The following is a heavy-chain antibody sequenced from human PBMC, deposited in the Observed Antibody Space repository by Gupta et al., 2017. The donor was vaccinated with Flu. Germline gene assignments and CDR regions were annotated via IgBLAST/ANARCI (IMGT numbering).Heavy chain of an antibody. V-gene: IGHV3-23*01. CDR3: AKAGGDTMIVVPLTYGVFQH. CDR2: ISGSGGST. Sequence: EVQLLESGGGLVQPGGSLRLSCAASGFTFSRYAMSWVRQAPGKGLEWVSAISGSGGSTYYADSVKGRFTISRDNSKNTLYLQMNSLRAEDTAVYYCAKAGGDTMIVVPLTYGVFQHWGQGTLVTVSS. J-gene: IGHJ1*01. CDR1: GFTFSRYA. D-gene: IGHD3-22*01.